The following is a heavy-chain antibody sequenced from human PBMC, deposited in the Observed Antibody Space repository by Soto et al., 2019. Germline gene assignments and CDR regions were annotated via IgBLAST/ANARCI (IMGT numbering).Heavy chain of an antibody. V-gene: IGHV3-30*15. Sequence: QVQLVQSGGGVVQPGKSLRLSCAASGFIFNRYAFHWVRQAPGKGLEWVAQIPYDGSSQYYGDSVKGRFTISRDNSNNTLFLHISSRRPEDTAVYYCARGPNAGVADYWGQGTLVTVSS. D-gene: IGHD2-8*01. J-gene: IGHJ4*02. CDR1: GFIFNRYA. CDR3: ARGPNAGVADY. CDR2: IPYDGSSQ.